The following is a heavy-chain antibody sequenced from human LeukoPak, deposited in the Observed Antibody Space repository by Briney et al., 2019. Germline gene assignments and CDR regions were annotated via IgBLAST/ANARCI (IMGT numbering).Heavy chain of an antibody. Sequence: GASVKVSCKASGYTFTGYYMHWVRQAPGQGLEWMGWINPNSGGTNYAQKFQGRVTMTGDTSISTAYMELSRLRSDDTAVYYCARQSSSSGDAFDIWGQGTMVTVSS. V-gene: IGHV1-2*02. CDR1: GYTFTGYY. CDR2: INPNSGGT. D-gene: IGHD6-6*01. CDR3: ARQSSSSGDAFDI. J-gene: IGHJ3*02.